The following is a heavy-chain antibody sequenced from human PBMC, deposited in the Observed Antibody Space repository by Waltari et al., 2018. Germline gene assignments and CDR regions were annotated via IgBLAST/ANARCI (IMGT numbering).Heavy chain of an antibody. CDR2: INPNSGGT. D-gene: IGHD1-26*01. CDR3: ARAPVGATTNRVDP. CDR1: GYTFTGYY. Sequence: QVQLVQSGAEVKKPGASVKVSCKASGYTFTGYYMHWVRQAPGQGLEWMVRINPNSGGTNYAQKFQGRVTMTRDTSISTAYMELSRLRSDDTAVYYCARAPVGATTNRVDPWGQGTLVTVSS. J-gene: IGHJ5*02. V-gene: IGHV1-2*06.